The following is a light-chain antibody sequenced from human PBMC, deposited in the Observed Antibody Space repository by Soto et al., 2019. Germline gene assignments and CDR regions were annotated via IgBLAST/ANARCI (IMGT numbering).Light chain of an antibody. CDR2: AAS. Sequence: DIQMTQSPSSLSASVGDRVTITCRASQSISSYLNWYQQKPGKAPKLLIYAASSLQSGVPSRFSGSGSGTDFTLTISSLQPEDFATYYCPQSYSTSHAFSQGTKLEIK. CDR1: QSISSY. CDR3: PQSYSTSHA. J-gene: IGKJ2*01. V-gene: IGKV1-39*01.